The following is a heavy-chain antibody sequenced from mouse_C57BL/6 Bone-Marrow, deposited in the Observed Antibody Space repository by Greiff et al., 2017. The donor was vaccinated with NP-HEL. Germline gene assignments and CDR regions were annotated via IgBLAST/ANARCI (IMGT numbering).Heavy chain of an antibody. D-gene: IGHD1-1*01. V-gene: IGHV6-3*01. Sequence: EVKVEESGGGLVQPGGSMKLSCVASGFTFSNYWMNWVRQSPEKGLEWVAQIRLKSDNYATHYAESVKGRFTISRDDSKSSVYLQMNNLRAEDTGIYYCTGGSSYNYFDYWGQGTTLTVSS. CDR3: TGGSSYNYFDY. J-gene: IGHJ2*01. CDR2: IRLKSDNYAT. CDR1: GFTFSNYW.